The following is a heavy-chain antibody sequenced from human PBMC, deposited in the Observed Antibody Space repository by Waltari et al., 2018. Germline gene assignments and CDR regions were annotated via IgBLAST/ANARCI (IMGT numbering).Heavy chain of an antibody. CDR2: SKSQNDGATT. CDR1: GSRFTPAW. D-gene: IGHD7-27*01. J-gene: IGHJ4*01. Sequence: EVQMVSSWGGSMQPGDSLRLSCVASGSRFTPAWVTWVRQAPGKGLKWVGRSKSQNDGATTDFAASVRGRFAISRDDSQNMVFLQMNSLRTEDTALYYCTTLDAPWGGWGHGTLVTVSS. V-gene: IGHV3-15*01. CDR3: TTLDAPWGG.